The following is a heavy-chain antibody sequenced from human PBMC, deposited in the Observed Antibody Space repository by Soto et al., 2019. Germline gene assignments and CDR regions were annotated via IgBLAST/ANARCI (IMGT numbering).Heavy chain of an antibody. J-gene: IGHJ5*02. V-gene: IGHV1-2*02. Sequence: ASVKVSCKASGYSFSVYYMDWVRQAPGQGLEWMGWINPNSGGTNYAQKFQGRVTMTRDTSISTAYMELSRLRSDDTAVYYCARVQREGWFDPWGQGTLVTVSS. CDR3: ARVQREGWFDP. CDR1: GYSFSVYY. CDR2: INPNSGGT.